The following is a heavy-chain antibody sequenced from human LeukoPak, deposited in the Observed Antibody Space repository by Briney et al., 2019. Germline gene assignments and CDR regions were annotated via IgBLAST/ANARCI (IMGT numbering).Heavy chain of an antibody. Sequence: SETLSLTCTVAGGSISSYYWSWIRQPPGKGLEWIGYIYTSGSTNYNPSLKSRVTISVDTSKNQFSLKLSSVTAADTAVYYCARLGVGATPRYFDYWGQGTLVTVSS. D-gene: IGHD1-26*01. CDR3: ARLGVGATPRYFDY. J-gene: IGHJ4*02. V-gene: IGHV4-4*09. CDR2: IYTSGST. CDR1: GGSISSYY.